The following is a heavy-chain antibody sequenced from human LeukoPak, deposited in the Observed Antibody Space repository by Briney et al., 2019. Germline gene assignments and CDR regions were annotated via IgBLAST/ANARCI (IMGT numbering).Heavy chain of an antibody. J-gene: IGHJ4*02. Sequence: GESLKISCKGSGYSFISYWIGWVRQMPGKGLEWMGIIYPGDSDTRYSPSFRGQVTISADKSTSTAYLQWSSLKASDTAMYYCARGGHDYGDYDRLHYFEYWGQGTLVTVSS. D-gene: IGHD4-17*01. CDR3: ARGGHDYGDYDRLHYFEY. CDR2: IYPGDSDT. V-gene: IGHV5-51*01. CDR1: GYSFISYW.